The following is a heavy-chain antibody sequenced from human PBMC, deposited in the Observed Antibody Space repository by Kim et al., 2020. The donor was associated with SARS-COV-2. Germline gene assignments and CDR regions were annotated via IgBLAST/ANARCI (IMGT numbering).Heavy chain of an antibody. V-gene: IGHV4-39*01. J-gene: IGHJ4*02. CDR2: LSSPFLP. Sequence: SETLSLTCTFSGGSISSSIYYLVWIRHPPGNLLSFLVLLSSPFLPSSPPSLPLLVTISVDPSHNPFSLQLSSVTAAATAVYYCARSTGLIAAAANVLYYFDYWGQGTLVTVSS. D-gene: IGHD6-13*01. CDR1: GGSISSSIYY. CDR3: ARSTGLIAAAANVLYYFDY.